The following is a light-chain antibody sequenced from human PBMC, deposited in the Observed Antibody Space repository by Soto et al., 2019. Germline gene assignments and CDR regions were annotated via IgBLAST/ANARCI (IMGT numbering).Light chain of an antibody. CDR3: QQCGSAPFS. CDR1: QSLSRSY. J-gene: IGKJ4*01. Sequence: EVVLTQSPVALSVSPGERTTLSCRTSQSLSRSYMAWYQQRPGQAPRLLIYGTSNRATGIPNRFSGSGSGTDFTLTITILEPEDVAVYYCQQCGSAPFSFGGGTKVEI. V-gene: IGKV3-20*01. CDR2: GTS.